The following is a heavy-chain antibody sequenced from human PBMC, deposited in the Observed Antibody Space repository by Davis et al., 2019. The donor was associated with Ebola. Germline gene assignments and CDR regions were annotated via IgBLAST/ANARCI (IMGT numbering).Heavy chain of an antibody. V-gene: IGHV3-33*01. CDR3: ARDLYYNSLDH. Sequence: GESLKISCAASGFTFTTYGVHWVRQAPGKGLEWVTLIGYDGRNKQYVDSVKDRFTISRDDSKSTVYLQMSSLRAEDTAMYYCARDLYYNSLDHWGQGTLVTVSS. J-gene: IGHJ4*02. CDR2: IGYDGRNK. CDR1: GFTFTTYG. D-gene: IGHD3-3*01.